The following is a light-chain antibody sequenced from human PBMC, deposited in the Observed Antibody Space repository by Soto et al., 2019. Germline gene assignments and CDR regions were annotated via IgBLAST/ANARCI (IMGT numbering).Light chain of an antibody. V-gene: IGLV1-44*01. J-gene: IGLJ2*01. CDR3: ATWDDSLNGVV. Sequence: QSVLTQPPSASGTPGQRVTISCSGSSSNIGGNVVNWYHQLPGTAPKLLIYSDNQRPSGVPDRFSDSKSGTSASLAISGLQSEDEADYHCATWDDSLNGVVFGGGTKLTVL. CDR1: SSNIGGNV. CDR2: SDN.